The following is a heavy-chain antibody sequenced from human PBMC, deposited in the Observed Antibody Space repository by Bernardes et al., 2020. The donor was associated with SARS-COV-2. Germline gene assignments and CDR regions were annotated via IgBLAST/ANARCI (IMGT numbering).Heavy chain of an antibody. V-gene: IGHV3-23*01. Sequence: GGSLRLSCAASGFTFSSYAMSWVRQAPGKGLEWVSAISGSGGSTYYADSVKGRFTISRDNSKNTLYLQMNSLRAEDTAVYYCAKDKRTGTTRYYYGMDVWGQGTTVTVSS. J-gene: IGHJ6*02. CDR3: AKDKRTGTTRYYYGMDV. CDR1: GFTFSSYA. CDR2: ISGSGGST. D-gene: IGHD1-7*01.